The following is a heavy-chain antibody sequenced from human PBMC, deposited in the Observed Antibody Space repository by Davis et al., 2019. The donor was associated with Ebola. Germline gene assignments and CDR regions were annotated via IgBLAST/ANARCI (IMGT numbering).Heavy chain of an antibody. D-gene: IGHD6-19*01. CDR3: AKGPWLVSYYYYGMDV. J-gene: IGHJ6*04. CDR1: GYTFTTYA. V-gene: IGHV7-4-1*02. Sequence: AASVKVSCKASGYTFTTYAMNWVRQAPGQGLEWMGWINTNTGNPTYAQGFTGRFVFSLDTSVSTAYLQISSLKAEDTAVYYCAKGPWLVSYYYYGMDVWGKGPRSPSPQ. CDR2: INTNTGNP.